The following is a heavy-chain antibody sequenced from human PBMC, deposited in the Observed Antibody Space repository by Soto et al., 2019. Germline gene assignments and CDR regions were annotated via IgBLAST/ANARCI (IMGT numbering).Heavy chain of an antibody. J-gene: IGHJ6*02. Sequence: PGGSLRLSCAASGFTFSSYAMHWVRQAPGKGLEWVAVISYDGSNKYYADSVKGRFTISRDNSKNTLYLQMNSLRAEDTAVYYCARVRSSSWYRGYYYGMDVWGQGTTVTVSS. V-gene: IGHV3-30-3*01. CDR1: GFTFSSYA. D-gene: IGHD6-13*01. CDR3: ARVRSSSWYRGYYYGMDV. CDR2: ISYDGSNK.